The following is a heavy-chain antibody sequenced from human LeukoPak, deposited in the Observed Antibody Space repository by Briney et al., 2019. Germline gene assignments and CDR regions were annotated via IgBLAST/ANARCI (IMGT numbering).Heavy chain of an antibody. CDR2: IRGGGGSA. J-gene: IGHJ3*02. CDR1: GFTFSAYA. V-gene: IGHV3-23*01. Sequence: PGGSLRLSCTASGFTFSAYAMMWVRQAPGKGPGWVSAIRGGGGSAFYADSVKGRFTISRDNSKYTLFLQMNSLRAEDTAVYYCAGDPNGDYIGAFDMWGPGTMVTVSS. D-gene: IGHD4-17*01. CDR3: AGDPNGDYIGAFDM.